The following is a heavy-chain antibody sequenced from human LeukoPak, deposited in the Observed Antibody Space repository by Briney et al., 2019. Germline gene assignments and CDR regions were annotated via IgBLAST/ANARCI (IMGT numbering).Heavy chain of an antibody. V-gene: IGHV4-39*01. CDR3: ARPGGGPIR. J-gene: IGHJ4*02. CDR2: IYYSGST. D-gene: IGHD2-15*01. Sequence: SETLSLTCTVSGGSIISSSYYWGWIRQYPGKGLEWIGNIYYSGSTYYNPSLKSRVTISVDTSKNQFSLKLTSVTAADTAIYYCARPGGGPIRWGQGTLVTVSS. CDR1: GGSIISSSYY.